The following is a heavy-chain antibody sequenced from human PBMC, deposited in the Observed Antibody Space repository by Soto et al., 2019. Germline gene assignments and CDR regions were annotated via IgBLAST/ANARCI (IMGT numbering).Heavy chain of an antibody. D-gene: IGHD4-4*01. CDR2: ISAYDGNT. CDR1: GYTFSSFG. V-gene: IGHV1-18*01. Sequence: ASVKVSCKASGYTFSSFGISWVRQAPGQGLEWMGWISAYDGNTNYAQRLQGRVTLTTDTSTNTVYMELRSLTSDDTAVYFCARDDPRLSTINIDYWGQGTQVTVSS. CDR3: ARDDPRLSTINIDY. J-gene: IGHJ4*02.